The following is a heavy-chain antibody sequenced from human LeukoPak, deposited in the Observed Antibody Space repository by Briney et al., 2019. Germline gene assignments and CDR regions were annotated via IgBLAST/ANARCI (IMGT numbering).Heavy chain of an antibody. V-gene: IGHV3-23*01. CDR3: AKDASYQLLYFDY. J-gene: IGHJ4*02. D-gene: IGHD2-2*01. Sequence: GALRLSCAASGFSFSSDAMSWVRQAPGKGLEWVSSISGSGGSTYYADSVKGRFTISRDKSKNTLYLQMNSLRAEDTAVFYCAKDASYQLLYFDYWGQGTLVTVSS. CDR1: GFSFSSDA. CDR2: ISGSGGST.